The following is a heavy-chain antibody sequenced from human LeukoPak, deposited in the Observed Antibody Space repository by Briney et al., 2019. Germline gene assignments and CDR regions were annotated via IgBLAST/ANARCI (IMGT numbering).Heavy chain of an antibody. V-gene: IGHV3-11*04. CDR1: GFTFSDYY. CDR2: ISSSGSTI. J-gene: IGHJ6*04. CDR3: AELGITMIGGV. Sequence: GGSLRLSCAASGFTFSDYYMNWIRQAPGKGLQWVSFISSSGSTIYYADSVKGRFTISRDNAKNSLYLQMNSLRAEDTAVYYCAELGITMIGGVWGKGTTVTISS. D-gene: IGHD3-10*02.